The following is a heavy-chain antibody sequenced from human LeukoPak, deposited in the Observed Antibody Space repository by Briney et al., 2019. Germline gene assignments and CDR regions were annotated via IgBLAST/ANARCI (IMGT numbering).Heavy chain of an antibody. CDR1: GFTFSDYY. J-gene: IGHJ4*02. D-gene: IGHD3-22*01. CDR2: IYYSGST. V-gene: IGHV4-38-2*01. CDR3: ARYGDSSGYSTIDY. Sequence: GSLRLSCAASGFTFSDYYMSWIRQAPGKGLEWIGSIYYSGSTYYNPSLKSRVTISVDTSKNHFSLKMTSVTAADTAVYSCARYGDSSGYSTIDYWGQGTLVTVSS.